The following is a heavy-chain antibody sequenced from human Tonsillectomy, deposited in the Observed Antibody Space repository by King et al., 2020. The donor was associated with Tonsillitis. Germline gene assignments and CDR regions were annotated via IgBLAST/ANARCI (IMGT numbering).Heavy chain of an antibody. J-gene: IGHJ4*02. CDR3: ARAVLDTAWDGVGY. CDR2: ISYDGSNK. Sequence: QLVQSGGGVVQPGRSLRLSCAASGFPFSSYAMHWVRQAPGKGLEWVAVISYDGSNKYYADSVKGRFTISRDNSKNTLYLQMNSLRAEDTAVYYCARAVLDTAWDGVGYWGQGTLVTVSS. D-gene: IGHD5-18*01. V-gene: IGHV3-30*04. CDR1: GFPFSSYA.